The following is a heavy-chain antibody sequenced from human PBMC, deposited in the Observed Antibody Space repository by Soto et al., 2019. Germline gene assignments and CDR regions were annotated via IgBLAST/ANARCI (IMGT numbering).Heavy chain of an antibody. CDR3: ARYWRSESNHI. Sequence: PETRCVTCAVSDATISDHYWSWIRQPPGKGLEWIGYLHYSGYTDYNPSLRSRVIISPETSKNQISLRLNSVTAADTAVYYCARYWRSESNHIWGQ. CDR2: LHYSGYT. CDR1: DATISDHY. D-gene: IGHD2-8*02. V-gene: IGHV4-59*11. J-gene: IGHJ3*02.